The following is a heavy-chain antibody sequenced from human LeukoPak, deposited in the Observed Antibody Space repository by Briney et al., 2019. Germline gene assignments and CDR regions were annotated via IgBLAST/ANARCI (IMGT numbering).Heavy chain of an antibody. V-gene: IGHV1-2*02. CDR1: GYTFTGYY. CDR2: INPNSGGT. CDR3: ARKMVRGNWFDS. D-gene: IGHD3-10*01. Sequence: ASVKVSCKASGYTFTGYYMHWVRQAPGQGLEWMGWINPNSGGTNYAQKFQGRVTMTRDTSISTAYMELSRLGSDDTAVYYCARKMVRGNWFDSWGQGTLVTVSS. J-gene: IGHJ5*01.